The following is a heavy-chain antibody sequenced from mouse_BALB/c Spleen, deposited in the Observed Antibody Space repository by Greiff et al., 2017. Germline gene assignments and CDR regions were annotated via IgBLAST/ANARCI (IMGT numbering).Heavy chain of an antibody. J-gene: IGHJ4*01. D-gene: IGHD1-1*01. CDR1: GFNIKDTY. V-gene: IGHV14-3*02. CDR2: IDPANGNT. Sequence: SGAELVKPGASVKLSCTASGFNIKDTYMHWVKQRPEQGLEWIGRIDPANGNTKYDPKFQGKATITADTSSNTAYLQLSSLTSEDTAVYYCAYYGSRDAMDYWGQGTSVTVSS. CDR3: AYYGSRDAMDY.